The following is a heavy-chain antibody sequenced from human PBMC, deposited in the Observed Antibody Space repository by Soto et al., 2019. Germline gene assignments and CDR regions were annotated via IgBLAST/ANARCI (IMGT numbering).Heavy chain of an antibody. Sequence: PGGSLRLSCAASGFTVISNYMSWVRQAPGKGLEWVSVIYSGGSTYYADSVKGRFTISRDNSKNTLYLQMNSLRAEDTAVYYCARGRSGLGTDAFDIWGQGTMVTVSS. V-gene: IGHV3-66*01. D-gene: IGHD6-19*01. CDR2: IYSGGST. CDR1: GFTVISNY. J-gene: IGHJ3*02. CDR3: ARGRSGLGTDAFDI.